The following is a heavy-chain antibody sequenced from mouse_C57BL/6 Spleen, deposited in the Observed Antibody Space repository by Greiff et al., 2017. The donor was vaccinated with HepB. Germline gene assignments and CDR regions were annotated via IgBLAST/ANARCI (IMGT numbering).Heavy chain of an antibody. CDR2: IYPGDGDT. CDR3: ARPYYGSSNYAMDY. V-gene: IGHV1-80*01. D-gene: IGHD1-1*01. Sequence: VQLQQSGAELVKPGASVKISCKASGYAFSSYWMNWVKQRPGKGLEWIGQIYPGDGDTNYNGKFKGKATLTADKSSSTAYMQLSSLTSEDSAVYFCARPYYGSSNYAMDYWGQGTSVTVSS. CDR1: GYAFSSYW. J-gene: IGHJ4*01.